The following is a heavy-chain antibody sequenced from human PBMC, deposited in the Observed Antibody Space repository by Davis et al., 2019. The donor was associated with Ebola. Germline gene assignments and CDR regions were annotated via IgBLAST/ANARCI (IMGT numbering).Heavy chain of an antibody. V-gene: IGHV3-7*01. CDR3: ARAVNYYYYGMDV. CDR1: GFTFSSYW. D-gene: IGHD3-16*02. CDR2: IKQDGSEK. Sequence: PGGSLRLSCAASGFTFSSYWMSWVRQAPGKGLEWVANIKQDGSEKYYVDSVKGRFTISRDNAKNSLYLQMNSLRDEDTAVYYCARAVNYYYYGMDVWGQGTTVTVSS. J-gene: IGHJ6*02.